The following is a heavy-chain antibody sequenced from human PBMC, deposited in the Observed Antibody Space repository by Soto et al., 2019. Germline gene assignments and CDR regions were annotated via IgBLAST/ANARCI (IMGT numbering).Heavy chain of an antibody. V-gene: IGHV1-18*01. CDR3: ARDLNLGLGDY. J-gene: IGHJ4*02. D-gene: IGHD7-27*01. CDR2: INANNGNT. CDR1: GYTSTSYG. Sequence: QVQLVQSGAEVKKPGASVKVSCKASGYTSTSYGLSWVRQAPGQGLEWMGWINANNGNTKYAQKLQGRVTMTTDTSTTTAYMELRSLRSDDTAVYYCARDLNLGLGDYWGQGTLVTVSS.